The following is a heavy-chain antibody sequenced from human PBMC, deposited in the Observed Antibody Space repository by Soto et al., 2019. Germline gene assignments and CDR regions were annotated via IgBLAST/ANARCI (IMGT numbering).Heavy chain of an antibody. V-gene: IGHV1-69*13. J-gene: IGHJ4*02. Sequence: TSVKVSSEAPGGTFSSYAISWPRQSPGQGLEWMGGIIPIFGTANYAQKFQGRVTIPADEPTSTAYMELSSLRSEDTAVFYCARVASMVRGVPPEFGYWGQGTLVTVSS. CDR2: IIPIFGTA. D-gene: IGHD3-10*01. CDR1: GGTFSSYA. CDR3: ARVASMVRGVPPEFGY.